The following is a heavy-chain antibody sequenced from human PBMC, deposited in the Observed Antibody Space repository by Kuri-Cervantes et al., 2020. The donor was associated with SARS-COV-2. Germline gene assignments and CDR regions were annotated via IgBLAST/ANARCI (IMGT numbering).Heavy chain of an antibody. J-gene: IGHJ4*02. CDR1: GGSISSSSYY. Sequence: SETLSLTCTVSGGSISSSSYYWGWIRQPPGKGLEWIGSIYYSGSTYYNPSLKSRVTISVDTSKNQFSLKLSSVTAADTAVYYCARTNKQWRGYFDYRGQGTLVTVSS. D-gene: IGHD6-19*01. CDR2: IYYSGST. CDR3: ARTNKQWRGYFDY. V-gene: IGHV4-39*01.